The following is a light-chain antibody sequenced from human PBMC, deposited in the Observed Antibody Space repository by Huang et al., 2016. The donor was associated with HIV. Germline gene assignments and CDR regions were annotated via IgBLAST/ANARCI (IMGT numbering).Light chain of an antibody. V-gene: IGKV3-20*01. CDR3: QQYDSSSYT. J-gene: IGKJ2*01. CDR1: QNITSNY. Sequence: EIVLTQSPGTLSLSPGERATLSCRASQNITSNYLAWYQQKPGRAPTLLIYDASSRATGIPDRFSGSGSVTDFSLTIDRLEPEDVAVYYCQQYDSSSYTFGQGTKVEIK. CDR2: DAS.